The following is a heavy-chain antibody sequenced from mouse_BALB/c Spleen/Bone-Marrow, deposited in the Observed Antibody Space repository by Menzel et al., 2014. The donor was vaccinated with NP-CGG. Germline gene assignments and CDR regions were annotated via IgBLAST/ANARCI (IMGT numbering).Heavy chain of an antibody. Sequence: EVQLQQSGAELVKPGASPKLSCTASGFNIKDTYMHWVKQRPEQGPEWIGRIDPANYNTKYDPKFQGKATITADTSSNTAYLQLSSLTSEDTAVYYGARNSMAYWGQGTLVTVSA. J-gene: IGHJ3*01. CDR2: IDPANYNT. CDR3: ARNSMAY. V-gene: IGHV14-3*02. CDR1: GFNIKDTY.